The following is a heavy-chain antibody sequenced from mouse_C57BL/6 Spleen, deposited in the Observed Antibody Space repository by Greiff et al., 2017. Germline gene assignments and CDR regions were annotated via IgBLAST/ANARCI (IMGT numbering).Heavy chain of an antibody. CDR2: IYPRSGNT. V-gene: IGHV1-81*01. J-gene: IGHJ2*01. CDR1: GYTFTSYG. Sequence: VMLVESGAELARPGASVKLSCKASGYTFTSYGISWVKQRTGQGLEWIGEIYPRSGNTYYNEKFKGKATLTADKSSSTAYMALRSLTSEDSAVYFCARDFYGNYGYWGQGTTLTVSS. CDR3: ARDFYGNYGY. D-gene: IGHD2-1*01.